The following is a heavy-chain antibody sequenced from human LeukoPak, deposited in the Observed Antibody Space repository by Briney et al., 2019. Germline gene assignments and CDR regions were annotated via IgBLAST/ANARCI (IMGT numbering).Heavy chain of an antibody. CDR1: GGSISSGSYY. V-gene: IGHV4-61*02. CDR2: FYTSGST. Sequence: PSESLSLTCTVSGGSISSGSYYWNWIRQPAGKGLEWIGRFYTSGSTNYNPSLKSRVTISVDTSKNQFSLKLNSVTAADTAVYYCARDPGVGATTLGAFDIWGQGTMVTVSS. J-gene: IGHJ3*02. CDR3: ARDPGVGATTLGAFDI. D-gene: IGHD1-26*01.